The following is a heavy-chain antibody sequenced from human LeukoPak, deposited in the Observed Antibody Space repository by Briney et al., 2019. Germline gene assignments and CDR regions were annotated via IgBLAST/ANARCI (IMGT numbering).Heavy chain of an antibody. CDR3: ARGYDFWSGRLGDAFDI. D-gene: IGHD3-3*01. J-gene: IGHJ3*02. CDR2: INWNGGST. Sequence: GGSLRLSCEASGFTFDDYAIRWVRQAPGKGLEWVSGINWNGGSTGYADSVKGRFTISRDNGKNSLYLQMNTLRAEDTALYYCARGYDFWSGRLGDAFDIWGQGTMVTVSS. V-gene: IGHV3-20*04. CDR1: GFTFDDYA.